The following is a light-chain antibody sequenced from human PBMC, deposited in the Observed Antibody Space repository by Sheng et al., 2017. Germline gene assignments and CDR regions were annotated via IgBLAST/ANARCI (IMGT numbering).Light chain of an antibody. CDR1: TSNIGAWYH. CDR3: SSYAGNNNYV. Sequence: QSKLTQPPSVSGAPGQRVTISCAGSTSNIGAWYHVHWYQQHPGKAPKLVIYEVSKRPSGVPDRFSGSKSGNTASLTVSGLQAEDEADYFCSSYAGNNNYVFGAGTKVTV. J-gene: IGLJ1*01. V-gene: IGLV2-8*01. CDR2: EVS.